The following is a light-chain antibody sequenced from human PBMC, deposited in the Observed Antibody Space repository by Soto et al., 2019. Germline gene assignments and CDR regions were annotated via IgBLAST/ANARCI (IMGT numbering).Light chain of an antibody. Sequence: SYELTQPHSVSVATAQMAGITCGGNNIGFKAVHWFQQKPGQDPVLVIYSDNNRPSGIPERFSGSNPGNTATLAISRIEVGDEADCSFRVWNGPSDHVVFGGGTKLTFL. J-gene: IGLJ2*01. CDR3: RVWNGPSDHVV. CDR2: SDN. CDR1: NIGFKA. V-gene: IGLV3-12*02.